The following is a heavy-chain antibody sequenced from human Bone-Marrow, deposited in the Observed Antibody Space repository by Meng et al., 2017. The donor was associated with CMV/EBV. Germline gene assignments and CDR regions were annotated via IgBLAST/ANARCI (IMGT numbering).Heavy chain of an antibody. CDR3: ARNHGKSDFDY. CDR2: IYHSMKT. V-gene: IGHV4-4*02. Sequence: TCAVSGGSISSSNWWRWVRQPPWEGLEWIGEIYHSMKTNYNPSLRSRLTISLDKSKNQFSLRLSSVAAADTALYYCARNHGKSDFDYWGQGTLVTVSS. J-gene: IGHJ4*02. D-gene: IGHD1-14*01. CDR1: GGSISSSNW.